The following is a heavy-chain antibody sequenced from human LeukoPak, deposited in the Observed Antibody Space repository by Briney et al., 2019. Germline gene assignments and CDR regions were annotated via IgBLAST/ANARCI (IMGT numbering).Heavy chain of an antibody. J-gene: IGHJ4*02. Sequence: GGSLRLSCAASGFTFSSYWMNWVRQAPGKGLECISTISDDSSFTYYADSVKGRSAISRDDSKNTLYLQMNNLKVEDTAVYYCAKGRCSGVGCDSFHSWGQGALVTASS. CDR1: GFTFSSYW. CDR2: ISDDSSFT. V-gene: IGHV3-23*01. D-gene: IGHD2-15*01. CDR3: AKGRCSGVGCDSFHS.